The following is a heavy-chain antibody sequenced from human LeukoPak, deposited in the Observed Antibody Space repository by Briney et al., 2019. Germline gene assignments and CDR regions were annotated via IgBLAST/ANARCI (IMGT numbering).Heavy chain of an antibody. CDR1: GFSFSDYN. CDR3: ARAIMDYYAPPPRYYFDY. J-gene: IGHJ4*02. V-gene: IGHV3-21*01. D-gene: IGHD2-2*01. Sequence: GGSLRLSCAASGFSFSDYNMHWVRQAPGKGLEWVSSISSSSSYIYYADSVKGRFTISRDNSKNTLYLQMNSLRAEDTAVYYCARAIMDYYAPPPRYYFDYWGQGTLVTVSS. CDR2: ISSSSSYI.